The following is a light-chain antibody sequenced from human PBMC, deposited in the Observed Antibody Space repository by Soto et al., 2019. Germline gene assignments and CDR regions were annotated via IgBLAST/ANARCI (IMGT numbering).Light chain of an antibody. J-gene: IGLJ1*01. V-gene: IGLV2-23*01. CDR3: CSYTGSSTFV. CDR2: EGS. CDR1: SIDVGNYNL. Sequence: QSVLTQPASVSGSPGQSITISCTGTSIDVGNYNLVSWYQQHPGKAPKLMIYEGSKRPSGVSNRFSGSKSGNTASLTISGLQAEDEADYYCCSYTGSSTFVFGTGTKVTVL.